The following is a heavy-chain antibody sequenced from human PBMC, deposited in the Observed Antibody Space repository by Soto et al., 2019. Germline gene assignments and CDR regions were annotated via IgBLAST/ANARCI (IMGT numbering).Heavy chain of an antibody. J-gene: IGHJ5*02. CDR1: GGSISSGGYY. Sequence: SETLSLTCTVSGGSISSGGYYWSWIRQHPGKGLEWIGYIYYSGSTYYNPSLKSRVTISVDTSKNQFSLKLSSVTAADTAVYYCARGLYCSGGSCYRGAIWFDPWGQGTLVTLSS. V-gene: IGHV4-31*03. CDR3: ARGLYCSGGSCYRGAIWFDP. D-gene: IGHD2-15*01. CDR2: IYYSGST.